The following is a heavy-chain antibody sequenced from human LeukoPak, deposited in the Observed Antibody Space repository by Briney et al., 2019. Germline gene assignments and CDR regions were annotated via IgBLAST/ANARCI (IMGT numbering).Heavy chain of an antibody. V-gene: IGHV3-21*01. CDR2: ISSSSSYI. D-gene: IGHD6-19*01. CDR3: ARDRGSSGCLP. Sequence: GGSLRLSCAASVFTFSSYSMNWVRQAPGKGLEWVSSISSSSSYIYYADSVKGRFTISRDNAKNSLYLQMNSLRAEDTAVYYCARDRGSSGCLPWGQGTMVTVSS. CDR1: VFTFSSYS. J-gene: IGHJ3*01.